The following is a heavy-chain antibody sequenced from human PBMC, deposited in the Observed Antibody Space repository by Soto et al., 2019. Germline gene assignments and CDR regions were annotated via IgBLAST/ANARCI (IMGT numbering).Heavy chain of an antibody. J-gene: IGHJ5*02. CDR2: ITATGT. CDR1: GFSFRQYA. D-gene: IGHD6-13*01. V-gene: IGHV3-23*01. Sequence: EVHLLESGGGFVQPGGSLRLSCAASGFSFRQYAMIWVRQAPGKGLEWVSAITATGTHYADSVKGRFTISRASSKSTLYLDINTVSGEDTAVYYCARGLVPDQWGQGTLITVSS. CDR3: ARGLVPDQ.